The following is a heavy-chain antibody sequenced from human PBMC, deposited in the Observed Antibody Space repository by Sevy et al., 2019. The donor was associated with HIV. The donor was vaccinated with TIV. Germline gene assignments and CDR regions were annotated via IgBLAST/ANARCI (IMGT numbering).Heavy chain of an antibody. CDR3: ATDNSGHFHFDY. CDR2: ISYDKSER. J-gene: IGHJ4*02. CDR1: GFTFGSYG. V-gene: IGHV3-30*03. D-gene: IGHD3-22*01. Sequence: GGYLRLSCAASGFTFGSYGMHWVRQAPGRGLEWVSFISYDKSERYYGDSVRGRFTISRDNFKNTLWLQMNSLRPEDTAVYYCATDNSGHFHFDYWGQGTLVTVSS.